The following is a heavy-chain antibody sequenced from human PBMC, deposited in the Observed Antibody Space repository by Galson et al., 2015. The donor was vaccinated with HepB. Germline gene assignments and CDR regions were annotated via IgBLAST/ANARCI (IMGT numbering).Heavy chain of an antibody. J-gene: IGHJ5*02. V-gene: IGHV4-39*01. CDR2: IYYSGST. CDR3: ARQAGWFDP. Sequence: ETLSLTCTVSGGSISSSSYYWGWIRQPPGKGLEWIGSIYYSGSTYYNPSLKSRVTISVDTSKNQFSLKLSSVTAADTAVYYCARQAGWFDPWGQGTLVTVSS. CDR1: GGSISSSSYY.